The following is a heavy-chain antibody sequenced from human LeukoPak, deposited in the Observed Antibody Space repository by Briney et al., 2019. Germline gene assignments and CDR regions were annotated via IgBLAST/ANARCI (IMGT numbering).Heavy chain of an antibody. J-gene: IGHJ6*03. CDR3: AKAGGEVRGVRYMDV. Sequence: GGSLRLSCAASGFTFSSYSMNWVRQAPGKGLEWVSYISSSSSTIYYADSVKGRFTISRDNAKNSLYLQMNSLRAEDTAVYYCAKAGGEVRGVRYMDVWGKGTTVTVSS. CDR2: ISSSSSTI. CDR1: GFTFSSYS. D-gene: IGHD3-10*01. V-gene: IGHV3-48*01.